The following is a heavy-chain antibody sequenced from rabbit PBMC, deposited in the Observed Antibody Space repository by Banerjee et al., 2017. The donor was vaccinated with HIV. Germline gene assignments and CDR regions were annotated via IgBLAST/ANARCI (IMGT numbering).Heavy chain of an antibody. J-gene: IGHJ4*01. CDR1: GFSFSSSDY. CDR3: ARDLVGVIGWNFYL. Sequence: QSLEESGGGLVQPEGSLTLTCKASGFSFSSSDYICWVRQAPGKGLEWISCIAGSSSGFTYSATWAKGRFTISKTSSTTVTLQMTSLTAADRATYFCARDLVGVIGWNFYLWGPGTLVTVS. CDR2: IAGSSSGFT. D-gene: IGHD2-1*01. V-gene: IGHV1S40*01.